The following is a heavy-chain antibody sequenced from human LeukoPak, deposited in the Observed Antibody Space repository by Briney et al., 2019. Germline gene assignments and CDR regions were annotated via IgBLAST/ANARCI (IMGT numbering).Heavy chain of an antibody. D-gene: IGHD3-3*01. CDR3: ARGGVPGGFYGSFDY. CDR1: GGSINRDW. Sequence: PSGTLSLTCAVSGGSINRDWWSWVRQPPGKGLEWIGQIHHSGSTNYNPSLQSRVTISVDTSKNQFSLKLNSVTAADTAVYYCARGGVPGGFYGSFDYWGQGTLVSVSS. J-gene: IGHJ4*02. CDR2: IHHSGST. V-gene: IGHV4-4*02.